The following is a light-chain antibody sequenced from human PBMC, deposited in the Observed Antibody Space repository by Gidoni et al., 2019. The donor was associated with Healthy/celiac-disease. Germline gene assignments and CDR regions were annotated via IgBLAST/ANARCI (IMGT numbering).Light chain of an antibody. CDR2: WAS. J-gene: IGKJ3*01. Sequence: DIVMTQSPDSLAVSLGERATINCKSSQSVLYSSNNKNYLAWYQQKPGQPPKLLIYWASTRESGVPDRFSGSGSGTDFTLTISSLQAEDVAVYYCQQYYSTLEGFTFXPXTKVDIK. CDR1: QSVLYSSNNKNY. CDR3: QQYYSTLEGFT. V-gene: IGKV4-1*01.